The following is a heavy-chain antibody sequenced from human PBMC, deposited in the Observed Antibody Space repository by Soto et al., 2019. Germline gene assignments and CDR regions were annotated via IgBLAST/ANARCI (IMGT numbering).Heavy chain of an antibody. V-gene: IGHV3-21*01. CDR2: ISSSSSYI. D-gene: IGHD6-13*01. CDR3: AGGCGEGYGY. J-gene: IGHJ4*02. CDR1: GFTFSSYS. Sequence: GGSLRLSCAASGFTFSSYSMNWVRQAPGKGLEWVSSISSSSSYIYYADSVKGRFTISRDNAKNSLYLQMNRLRAEDAAVYESAGGCGEGYGYWGQGTLVTVSS.